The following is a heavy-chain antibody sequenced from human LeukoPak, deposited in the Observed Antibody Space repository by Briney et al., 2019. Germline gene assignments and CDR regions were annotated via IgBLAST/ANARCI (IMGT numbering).Heavy chain of an antibody. CDR2: IYTSGST. Sequence: SETLSLTCTVSGGSISSYYWSWIRQPAGKGLGWIGRIYTSGSTNYNPSLKGRVTMSVDTSKNQFSLKLSSVTAADTAVYYCARSFGYSSSWYIYYYYGMDVWGQGTTVAVSS. CDR3: ARSFGYSSSWYIYYYYGMDV. V-gene: IGHV4-4*07. J-gene: IGHJ6*02. D-gene: IGHD6-13*01. CDR1: GGSISSYY.